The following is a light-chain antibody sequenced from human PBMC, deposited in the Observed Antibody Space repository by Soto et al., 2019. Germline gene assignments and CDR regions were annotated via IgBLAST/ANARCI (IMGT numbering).Light chain of an antibody. Sequence: DIQMTQSPSTLSASVGDRVTITCRASQSISTWLAWYQQKPAKAPKLLIYKASSLRNGVPSRFSGSGSGTEFTLTIYSLQPDDVASYYCQQYNGYPHTFGRGTKLEIK. J-gene: IGKJ2*01. CDR1: QSISTW. CDR2: KAS. V-gene: IGKV1-5*03. CDR3: QQYNGYPHT.